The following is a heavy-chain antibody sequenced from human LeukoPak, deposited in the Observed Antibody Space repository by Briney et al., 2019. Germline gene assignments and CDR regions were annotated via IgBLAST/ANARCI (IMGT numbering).Heavy chain of an antibody. CDR3: AKGFSSTLRGWFDP. V-gene: IGHV3-30-3*01. J-gene: IGHJ5*02. CDR1: GFTFSSYA. Sequence: GGSLRLSCAASGFTFSSYAMHWVRQAPGKGLEWVAVISYDGSNKYYADSVKGRFTISRDNSKNTLYLQMNSLRAEDMALYYCAKGFSSTLRGWFDPWGQGTLVTVSS. D-gene: IGHD2-2*01. CDR2: ISYDGSNK.